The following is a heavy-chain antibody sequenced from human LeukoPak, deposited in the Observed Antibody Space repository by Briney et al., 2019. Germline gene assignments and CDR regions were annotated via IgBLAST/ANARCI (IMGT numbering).Heavy chain of an antibody. Sequence: SVKVSCKASGGTFSGYAISWVRQAPGQGLEWMGRIIPIFGTANYAQKFQGRVTITTDESTSTAYMELSSLRSEDTAVYYCATYEKEIAAAGGGAFDIWGQGTMVTVSS. D-gene: IGHD6-13*01. CDR2: IIPIFGTA. J-gene: IGHJ3*02. V-gene: IGHV1-69*05. CDR1: GGTFSGYA. CDR3: ATYEKEIAAAGGGAFDI.